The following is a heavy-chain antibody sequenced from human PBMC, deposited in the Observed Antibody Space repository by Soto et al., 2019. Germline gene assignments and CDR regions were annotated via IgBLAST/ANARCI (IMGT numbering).Heavy chain of an antibody. Sequence: EVRLVESGGGLVQPGGSLRLSCEASGFTFSSYNLNWVRQAPGKGLEWVSYISSSSSTIYYADSVKGRFTISRDNAKNSLYLQMNSLRDEDTGVYYCARAPGESGSYYGFFDYWGQGTLVTVSS. J-gene: IGHJ4*02. CDR2: ISSSSSTI. CDR3: ARAPGESGSYYGFFDY. V-gene: IGHV3-48*02. D-gene: IGHD1-26*01. CDR1: GFTFSSYN.